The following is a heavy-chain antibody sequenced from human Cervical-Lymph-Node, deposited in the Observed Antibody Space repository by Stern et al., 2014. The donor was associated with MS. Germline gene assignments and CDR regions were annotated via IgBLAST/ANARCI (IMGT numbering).Heavy chain of an antibody. V-gene: IGHV4-59*01. D-gene: IGHD3-10*01. CDR2: IYYSGST. Sequence: QVQLQESGPGLVKPSETLSLTCTVSGGSISSYYWSWIRQPPGKGLEWIGYIYYSGSTNYNPSLKSRVTISVDTSKNQFSLKLSSVTAADTAVYYCAREWRSGGQFDYWGQGTLVTVSS. CDR1: GGSISSYY. CDR3: AREWRSGGQFDY. J-gene: IGHJ4*02.